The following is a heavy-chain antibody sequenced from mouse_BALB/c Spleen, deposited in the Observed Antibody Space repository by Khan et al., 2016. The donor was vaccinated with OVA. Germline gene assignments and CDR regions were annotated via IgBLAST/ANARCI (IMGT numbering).Heavy chain of an antibody. V-gene: IGHV2-2*02. CDR2: IWSGGIT. Sequence: QVQLQQSGPGLVQPSQSLSITCTVSGFSLTSYGVHWVRQSPGKGLEWLGMIWSGGITDYNAAFISRLTINKDNSKSQVFFKMNSLQTNDTAIYYCARNYDYDEGLAYWGQGTLVTVSA. CDR3: ARNYDYDEGLAY. J-gene: IGHJ3*01. D-gene: IGHD2-4*01. CDR1: GFSLTSYG.